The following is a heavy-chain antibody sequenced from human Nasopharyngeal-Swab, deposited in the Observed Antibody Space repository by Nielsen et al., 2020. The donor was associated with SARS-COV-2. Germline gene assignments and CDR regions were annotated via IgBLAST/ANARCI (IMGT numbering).Heavy chain of an antibody. CDR2: INHSGST. J-gene: IGHJ4*02. CDR3: ARDGDYSGWELTDY. D-gene: IGHD1-26*01. CDR1: GGSFSGYY. Sequence: SETLSLTCAVYGGSFSGYYWSWIRQPPGKGLEWIGEINHSGSTNYNPSLKSRVTISVDTSKNQFSLNLRSVTAADTAVYYCARDGDYSGWELTDYWGQGTLVTVSS. V-gene: IGHV4-34*01.